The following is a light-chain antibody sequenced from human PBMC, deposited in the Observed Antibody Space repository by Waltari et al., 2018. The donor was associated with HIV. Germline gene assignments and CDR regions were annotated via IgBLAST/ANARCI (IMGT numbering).Light chain of an antibody. CDR2: DNN. J-gene: IGLJ2*01. Sequence: QSVLTQPPSASATPGQMFTISCSGRKSNIGSNPVSWYQQLPGTAPKLLISDNNQRPSGVPDRFSGSKSGTSASLAISGLQSEDEGDYYCAAWDDSLDGLFGGGTKLTV. V-gene: IGLV1-44*01. CDR3: AAWDDSLDGL. CDR1: KSNIGSNP.